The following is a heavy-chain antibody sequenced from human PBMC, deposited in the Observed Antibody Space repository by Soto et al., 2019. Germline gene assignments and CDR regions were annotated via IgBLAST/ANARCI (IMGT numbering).Heavy chain of an antibody. Sequence: PGGSLRLSCAASGFTFSSYSMNWVRQAPGKGLEWVSSISSSSSYIYYADSVKGRFTISRDNAKNSLYLQMNSLRAEDTAVYYCARDPGPIVATVYWGQGTLVTVSS. D-gene: IGHD5-12*01. CDR2: ISSSSSYI. V-gene: IGHV3-21*01. CDR3: ARDPGPIVATVY. J-gene: IGHJ4*02. CDR1: GFTFSSYS.